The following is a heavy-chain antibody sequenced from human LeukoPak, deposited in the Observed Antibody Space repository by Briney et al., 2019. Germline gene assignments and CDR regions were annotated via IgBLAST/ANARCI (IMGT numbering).Heavy chain of an antibody. J-gene: IGHJ4*02. CDR3: ARDKGYFDY. CDR1: GFTFSTYG. V-gene: IGHV3-33*01. Sequence: QPGRSLRLSCEASGFTFSTYGMHWVRQAPGKGLEWVAVIWYDGSNKNYADSVKGRFTISRDNPKNTLYLQMNSLRAEDTAVYYCARDKGYFDYWGQGTLVTVSS. CDR2: IWYDGSNK.